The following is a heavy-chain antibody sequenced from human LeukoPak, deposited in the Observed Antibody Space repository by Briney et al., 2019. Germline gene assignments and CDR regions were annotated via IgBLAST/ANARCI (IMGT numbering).Heavy chain of an antibody. CDR1: GYTFTGYY. J-gene: IGHJ4*02. D-gene: IGHD3-22*01. V-gene: IGHV1-2*04. CDR2: INPNSGGT. Sequence: ASVKVSCKASGYTFTGYYMHWVRQAPGQGLEWMGWINPNSGGTNYAQKFQGWVTMTRDTSISTAYMELSRLRSDDTAVYYCARGLDSSGYPYDFDYWGQGTLVTVSS. CDR3: ARGLDSSGYPYDFDY.